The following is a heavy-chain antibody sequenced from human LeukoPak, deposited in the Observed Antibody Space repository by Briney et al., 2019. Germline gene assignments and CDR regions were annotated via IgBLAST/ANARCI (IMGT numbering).Heavy chain of an antibody. V-gene: IGHV3-7*01. CDR1: GFTFSNYW. D-gene: IGHD3-16*01. Sequence: PGGSLRLSCAASGFTFSNYWMTWVRQAPGKGLEWVANIKTDGREQNSANSVKGRFTISRDNAKNSLYLQMNNLRADDTAVYYCAKDQGRGGFGLDCWGQGTLVTVSS. CDR2: IKTDGREQ. J-gene: IGHJ4*02. CDR3: AKDQGRGGFGLDC.